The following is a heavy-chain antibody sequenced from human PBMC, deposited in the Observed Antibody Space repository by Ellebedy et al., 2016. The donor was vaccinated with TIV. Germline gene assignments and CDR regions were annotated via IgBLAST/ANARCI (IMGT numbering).Heavy chain of an antibody. Sequence: MPGGSLRLSCTVSGGSISSYYWSWIRQPPGKGLEWIGYIYYSGSTNYNPSLKSRVTISVDTSKNQFSLKLSSVTAADTAVYYCARDLLAVAGNDAFDIWGQGTMVTVSS. CDR3: ARDLLAVAGNDAFDI. J-gene: IGHJ3*02. CDR1: GGSISSYY. D-gene: IGHD6-19*01. CDR2: IYYSGST. V-gene: IGHV4-59*01.